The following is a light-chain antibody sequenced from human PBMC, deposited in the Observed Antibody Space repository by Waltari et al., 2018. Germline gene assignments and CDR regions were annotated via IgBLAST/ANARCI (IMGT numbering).Light chain of an antibody. CDR3: QQYVSLPVT. CDR2: GTS. V-gene: IGKV3-20*01. J-gene: IGKJ1*01. CDR1: QSVGRS. Sequence: EILLTQSPGTLSLSPGERATLSCRASQSVGRSLAWYQQKPGQPPRLLIYGTSNRATGTPDRFSGGGSGTDFSLTISRLEPEDVAVYYCQQYVSLPVTFGQGTKVEIK.